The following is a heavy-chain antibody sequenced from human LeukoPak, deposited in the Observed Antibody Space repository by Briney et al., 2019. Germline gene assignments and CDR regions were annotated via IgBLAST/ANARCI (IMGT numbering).Heavy chain of an antibody. J-gene: IGHJ6*03. V-gene: IGHV1-69*05. CDR1: GGTFSSYA. CDR2: IIPISGTA. Sequence: GASVKVSCKASGGTFSSYAISWVRQAPGQGLEWMGGIIPISGTANYAQKFQGRVTITTDESTSTAYMELSSLRSEDTAVYYCARVYSSSWDYYYYMDVWGKGTTVTVSS. CDR3: ARVYSSSWDYYYYMDV. D-gene: IGHD6-13*01.